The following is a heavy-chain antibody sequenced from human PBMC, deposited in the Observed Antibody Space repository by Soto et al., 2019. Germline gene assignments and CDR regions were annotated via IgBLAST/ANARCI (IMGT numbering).Heavy chain of an antibody. J-gene: IGHJ4*02. CDR2: IKTDGSFT. V-gene: IGHV3-74*01. D-gene: IGHD1-1*01. CDR3: ARDNNWSLDY. CDR1: GFTFSKHW. Sequence: GGSQRLSCAASGFTFSKHWMHWVRQAPGKGLVWVSHIKTDGSFTRDADSVKGRFTISRDNARNTLYLQMNSLRAEDTAVYYCARDNNWSLDYWGQGTLVTVSS.